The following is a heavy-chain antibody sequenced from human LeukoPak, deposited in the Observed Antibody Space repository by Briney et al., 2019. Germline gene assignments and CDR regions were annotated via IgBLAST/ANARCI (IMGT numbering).Heavy chain of an antibody. CDR2: IYYSGST. V-gene: IGHV4-39*07. CDR3: ARSGSCQLGGCWFDP. J-gene: IGHJ5*02. Sequence: KPAETLSLTCTVSGGSIGSGTFYWGWIRQPPGKGLEWIGSIYYSGSTYYNPSLKSRVTISVDTSKNQFSLKLSSVTAADTAVYYCARSGSCQLGGCWFDPWGQGTLVTAAS. D-gene: IGHD2-15*01. CDR1: GGSIGSGTFY.